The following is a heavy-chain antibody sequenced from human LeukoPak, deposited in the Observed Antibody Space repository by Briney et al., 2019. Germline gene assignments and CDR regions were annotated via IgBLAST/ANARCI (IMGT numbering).Heavy chain of an antibody. D-gene: IGHD3-3*01. CDR3: ARGGYDFWSAQRHDAFDI. J-gene: IGHJ3*02. CDR2: ISYDGSNK. CDR1: GFTFSNYW. V-gene: IGHV3-30-3*01. Sequence: GGSLRLSCAASGFTFSNYWMSWVRQAPGKGLEWVAVISYDGSNKYYADSVKGRFTISRDNSKNTLYLQMNSLRAEDTAVYYCARGGYDFWSAQRHDAFDIWGQGTMVTVSS.